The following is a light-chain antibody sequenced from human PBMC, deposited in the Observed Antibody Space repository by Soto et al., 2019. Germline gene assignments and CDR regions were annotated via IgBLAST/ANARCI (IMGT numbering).Light chain of an antibody. CDR2: DVT. CDR3: SSYAGNNNLV. Sequence: QSALTQPRSVSGSPGQSVTISCTGTSSDVGGYNYVSWYQQHPGKAPKLMISDVTKRPSWVPDRFSGSKSGNTASLTISELQAEDKADYYCSSYAGNNNLVFGGGTKLTVL. V-gene: IGLV2-11*01. CDR1: SSDVGGYNY. J-gene: IGLJ2*01.